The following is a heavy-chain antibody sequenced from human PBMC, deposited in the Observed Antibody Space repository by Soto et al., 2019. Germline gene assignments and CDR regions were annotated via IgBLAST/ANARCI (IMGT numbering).Heavy chain of an antibody. CDR1: GFTFSSYA. CDR3: AKGGTGYSYALNFDY. CDR2: ISGSGGST. V-gene: IGHV3-23*01. Sequence: GGSLRLSCAASGFTFSSYAMSWVRQAPGKGLEWVSAISGSGGSTYYADSVKGRFTFSRDNSKNTLYLQMNSLRAEDTAVYYCAKGGTGYSYALNFDYWGQGTLVTVSS. J-gene: IGHJ4*02. D-gene: IGHD5-18*01.